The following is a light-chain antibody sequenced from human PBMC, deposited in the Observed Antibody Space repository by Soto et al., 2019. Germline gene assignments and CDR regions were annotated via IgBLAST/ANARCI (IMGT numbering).Light chain of an antibody. V-gene: IGLV1-40*01. CDR2: DSD. CDR1: SSNIGAGYA. J-gene: IGLJ2*01. CDR3: QSYDNSHDWDVI. Sequence: QSVLTQPPSVSGAPEQRVTISCSGSSSNIGAGYAVHWYQQRPGTAPKLLISDSDNRPSGVSDRFSGSKSGTSASLAITGLQAEDEADYYCQSYDNSHDWDVIFGGGTKLTVL.